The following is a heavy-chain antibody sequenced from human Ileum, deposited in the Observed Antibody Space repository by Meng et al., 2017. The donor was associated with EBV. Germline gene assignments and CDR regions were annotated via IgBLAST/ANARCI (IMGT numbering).Heavy chain of an antibody. J-gene: IGHJ4*02. Sequence: QGHRQGSGPGLVKPSETLALTCAVSGGSISRSDWWSWVRQPPGKGLEWIGETSHSGSTNYSPSLKSRVTISLDKSKDQLSLKLNSVTAADTAVYYCASSDYYRSDYWGQGTLVTVSS. V-gene: IGHV4-4*02. CDR2: TSHSGST. CDR3: ASSDYYRSDY. CDR1: GGSISRSDW. D-gene: IGHD3-22*01.